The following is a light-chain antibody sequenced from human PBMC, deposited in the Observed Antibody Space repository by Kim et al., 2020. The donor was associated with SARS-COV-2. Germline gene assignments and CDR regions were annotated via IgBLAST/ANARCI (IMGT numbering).Light chain of an antibody. CDR1: ALPKQY. CDR2: KDS. Sequence: SYELTQPPSVSVSPGQTARLTCSGDALPKQYAYWYQQKPGQAPVLVIYKDSERPSGIPERVSGSSSGATVTLTSSGVQAEDEADYYCQSADSSGTGVFGG. CDR3: QSADSSGTGV. J-gene: IGLJ3*02. V-gene: IGLV3-25*03.